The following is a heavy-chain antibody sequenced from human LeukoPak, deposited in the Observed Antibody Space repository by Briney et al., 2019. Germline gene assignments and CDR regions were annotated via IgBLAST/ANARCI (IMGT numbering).Heavy chain of an antibody. V-gene: IGHV4-39*07. CDR2: IYYSWST. J-gene: IGHJ6*03. Sequence: SETLSLTCTVSGGSISSSSYYWGWIRQRPGEGLEWIGCIYYSWSTYYNPSLKSRITLSLDTSKNQFSLRLSSVTAADTAVYYCARDNGDFRSIYYYMDVWGKGTTVTVSS. D-gene: IGHD2-8*01. CDR3: ARDNGDFRSIYYYMDV. CDR1: GGSISSSSYY.